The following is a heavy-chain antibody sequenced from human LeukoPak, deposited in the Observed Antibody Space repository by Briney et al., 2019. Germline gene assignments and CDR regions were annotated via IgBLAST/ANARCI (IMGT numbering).Heavy chain of an antibody. D-gene: IGHD3-10*01. V-gene: IGHV3-21*01. CDR3: ARELRVGYYFDC. CDR1: GFTFGSYS. J-gene: IGHJ4*02. Sequence: GGSLRLSCAASGFTFGSYSMNWVRQAPGKGLEWVSSISSSSSYIYYADSVKGRFTISRDNAKNSLYLQMNSLRAEDTAVYYCARELRVGYYFDCWGQGTLVTVSS. CDR2: ISSSSSYI.